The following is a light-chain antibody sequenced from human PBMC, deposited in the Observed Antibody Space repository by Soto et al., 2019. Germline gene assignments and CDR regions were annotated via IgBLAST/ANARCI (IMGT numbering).Light chain of an antibody. Sequence: QSALTQPASVSGSPGQSITISCTGTSSDVGGYNSVSWYQQHPGKAPKLMIYEVSNRPSGVSDRFSGSKSGNTASLTISGLRAEDEADYYCSSYTTSSTRMFGGGTKLTVL. V-gene: IGLV2-14*01. CDR3: SSYTTSSTRM. J-gene: IGLJ3*02. CDR1: SSDVGGYNS. CDR2: EVS.